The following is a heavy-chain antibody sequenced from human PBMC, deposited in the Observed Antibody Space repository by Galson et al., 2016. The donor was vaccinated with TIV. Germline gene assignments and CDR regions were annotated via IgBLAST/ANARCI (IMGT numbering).Heavy chain of an antibody. Sequence: SVKVSCKDSANTFISYAITWVRQAPGQGLEWMGGIISIFRTTQYAQKFQGRVTITADESMSTAYMELSSLRSDGTAVYYCARTDTLKNYYDSSGYYPFWGQGTLVTVSA. CDR1: ANTFISYA. CDR3: ARTDTLKNYYDSSGYYPF. J-gene: IGHJ4*02. D-gene: IGHD3-22*01. V-gene: IGHV1-69*13. CDR2: IISIFRTT.